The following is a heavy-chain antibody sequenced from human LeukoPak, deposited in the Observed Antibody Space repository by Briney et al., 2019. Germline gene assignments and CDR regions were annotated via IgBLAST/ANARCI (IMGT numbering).Heavy chain of an antibody. CDR1: GGSISSYY. Sequence: SETLSLTCTVSGGSISSYYWSWIRQSPGKGLEWIGYIYYSGSTNYNPSLKSRVTISVDTSKNQFSLKLSSVTAADTAVYYCARGRYSNYVDYWGQGTLVTVSS. J-gene: IGHJ4*02. D-gene: IGHD4-11*01. CDR3: ARGRYSNYVDY. V-gene: IGHV4-59*01. CDR2: IYYSGST.